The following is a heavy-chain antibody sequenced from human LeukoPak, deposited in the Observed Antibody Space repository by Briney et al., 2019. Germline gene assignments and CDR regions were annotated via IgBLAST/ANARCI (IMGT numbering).Heavy chain of an antibody. CDR2: IKPSGGST. CDR3: ARDVCSGGSCYSGSLNWFDP. J-gene: IGHJ5*02. CDR1: GYTFTSYY. Sequence: GASVTVSFTASGYTFTSYYMHWVRQAPGQGLEWMGIIKPSGGSTSYAQKFQGRVTMTRGTSTSTVYMELSSLRSEDTAVYYCARDVCSGGSCYSGSLNWFDPWGQGTLVTVSS. V-gene: IGHV1-46*01. D-gene: IGHD2-15*01.